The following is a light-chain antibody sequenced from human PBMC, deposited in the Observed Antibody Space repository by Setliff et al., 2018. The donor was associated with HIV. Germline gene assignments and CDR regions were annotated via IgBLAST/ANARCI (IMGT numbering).Light chain of an antibody. V-gene: IGLV2-14*01. Sequence: QSVLTQPASVSGSPGQSITISCTGTSSDVGGYNYVSWYQQHPGKAPKLMISDVSKWPSGVSNRFSGSKSGNTASLTIFGLQAEDEADYYCSSYTSSSTSVVFGGGTKVTVL. CDR3: SSYTSSSTSVV. J-gene: IGLJ2*01. CDR2: DVS. CDR1: SSDVGGYNY.